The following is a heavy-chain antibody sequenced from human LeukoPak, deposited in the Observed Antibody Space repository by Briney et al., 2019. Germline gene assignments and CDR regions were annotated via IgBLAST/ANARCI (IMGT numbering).Heavy chain of an antibody. D-gene: IGHD6-13*01. CDR2: IDTAGDT. CDR3: ARSIAASGLFD. Sequence: GGSLRLSCAASGFTFTSYDMHCVRQATGKGLEWGSAIDTAGDTSYPGSVKGRFTTSRENAKNSLYLQMNSLRAGDTAVYYCARSIAASGLFDWGQGTLVTVSS. CDR1: GFTFTSYD. V-gene: IGHV3-13*01. J-gene: IGHJ4*02.